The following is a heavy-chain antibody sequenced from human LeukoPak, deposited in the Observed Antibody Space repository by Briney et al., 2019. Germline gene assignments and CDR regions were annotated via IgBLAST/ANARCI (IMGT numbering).Heavy chain of an antibody. J-gene: IGHJ5*02. V-gene: IGHV4-39*07. D-gene: IGHD3-10*01. CDR2: IYYSGST. CDR3: ARDLGSYGSGSHSSP. Sequence: SETLSLTCTVSGGSISSSSYYWGWIRQPPGKGLEWIGSIYYSGSTYYNPSLKSRVTISVDTSKNQFSLKLSSVTAADTAVYYCARDLGSYGSGSHSSPWGQGTLVTVSS. CDR1: GGSISSSSYY.